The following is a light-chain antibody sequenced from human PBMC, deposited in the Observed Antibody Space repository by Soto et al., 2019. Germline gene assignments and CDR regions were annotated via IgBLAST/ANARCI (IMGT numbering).Light chain of an antibody. CDR3: QQYNNWPPFT. J-gene: IGKJ5*01. Sequence: EIALTQSPGTLSLSPGERATLSCRASQSVSRSYLAWYQQKPGQSPRLLIYGVSTRASGIPDRFSGSGSGTEFTLTISNLQSEDFAVYYCQQYNNWPPFTFGQGTRLEIK. V-gene: IGKV3D-15*01. CDR1: QSVSRSY. CDR2: GVS.